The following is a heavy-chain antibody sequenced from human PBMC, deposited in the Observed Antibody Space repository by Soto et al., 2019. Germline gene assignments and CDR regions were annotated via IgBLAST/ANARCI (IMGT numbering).Heavy chain of an antibody. J-gene: IGHJ4*02. V-gene: IGHV3-23*01. Sequence: GGSLRLSCAASGFTFNNYAMSWGRLARREGLEWILCIGDNGGDTHYADSVKGRFAISRDKSKNTLYLQMSSLRAEDTAVYVCAKEMNIGRPYDYWGQGTLVTVSS. CDR1: GFTFNNYA. CDR3: AKEMNIGRPYDY. CDR2: IGDNGGDT.